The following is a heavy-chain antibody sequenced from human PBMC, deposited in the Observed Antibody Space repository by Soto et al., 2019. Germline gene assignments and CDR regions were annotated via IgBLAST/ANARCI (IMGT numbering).Heavy chain of an antibody. CDR3: AREGDYDFWSGYNWFDP. CDR1: GGSISTRSSY. Sequence: PLETLSLTCTVSGGSISTRSSYWGWIRQPPGKGLEWIGNIYYSGSTYYNPSLKSRVTISVDTSKNQFSLKLSSVTAADTAVYYCAREGDYDFWSGYNWFDPWGQGTLVTVSS. J-gene: IGHJ5*02. D-gene: IGHD3-3*01. V-gene: IGHV4-39*07. CDR2: IYYSGST.